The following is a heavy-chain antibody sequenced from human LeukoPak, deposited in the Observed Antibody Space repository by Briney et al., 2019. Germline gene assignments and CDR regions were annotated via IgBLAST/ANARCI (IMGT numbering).Heavy chain of an antibody. D-gene: IGHD3-3*01. CDR2: FDPEDGET. V-gene: IGHV1-24*01. CDR1: GYTLTELS. Sequence: ASVKVSCKVSGYTLTELSMHWVRQAPGKGLEWMGGFDPEDGETIYAQKFQGRVTMTTDTSTSTAYMELRSLRSDDTAVYYCARDLMGLRFLEWFPPKYYYYGMDVWGQGTTVTVSS. CDR3: ARDLMGLRFLEWFPPKYYYYGMDV. J-gene: IGHJ6*02.